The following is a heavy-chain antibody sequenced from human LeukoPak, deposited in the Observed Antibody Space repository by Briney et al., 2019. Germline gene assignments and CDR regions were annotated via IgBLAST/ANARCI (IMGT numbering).Heavy chain of an antibody. CDR1: GGSISSGGYS. Sequence: SETLSLTCAVSGGSISSGGYSWSWIRQPPGKGLEWIGYIYHSGSTYYNPSLKSRVTISVDRSKNQFSLKLSSVTAADTAVYYCARGLYSSSQGSPLYYFDYWGQGTLVTVSS. CDR2: IYHSGST. CDR3: ARGLYSSSQGSPLYYFDY. J-gene: IGHJ4*02. V-gene: IGHV4-30-2*01. D-gene: IGHD6-13*01.